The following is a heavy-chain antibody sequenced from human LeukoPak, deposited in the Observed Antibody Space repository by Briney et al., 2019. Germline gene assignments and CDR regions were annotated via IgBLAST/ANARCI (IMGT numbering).Heavy chain of an antibody. CDR2: ISAYNGNT. CDR3: ARDMGATTVEYFQH. Sequence: ASVKVSCKASGYTFTSYGISWVRQAPGQGLEWMGRISAYNGNTNYAQKLQGRVTMTTDTSTSTAYMELRSLRSDDTAVYYCARDMGATTVEYFQHWGQGTLVTVSS. J-gene: IGHJ1*01. V-gene: IGHV1-18*01. CDR1: GYTFTSYG. D-gene: IGHD1-26*01.